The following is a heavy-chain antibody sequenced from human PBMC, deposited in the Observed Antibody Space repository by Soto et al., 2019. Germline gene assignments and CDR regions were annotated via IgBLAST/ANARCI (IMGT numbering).Heavy chain of an antibody. CDR1: GFTFHNFG. V-gene: IGHV3-23*01. CDR2: ICCPGGTT. D-gene: IGHD2-15*01. J-gene: IGHJ2*01. CDR3: AIATEISCRGPVCYPLEL. Sequence: EMQLLESGGGLVQPGGSLRLSCAASGFTFHNFGMTWVRQTPDNRLEWVSSICCPGGTTYYIDSVRGRFIMSRDNSKNALFLQMDSLRVGDTAIYYCAIATEISCRGPVCYPLELWGRGTRVTVSS.